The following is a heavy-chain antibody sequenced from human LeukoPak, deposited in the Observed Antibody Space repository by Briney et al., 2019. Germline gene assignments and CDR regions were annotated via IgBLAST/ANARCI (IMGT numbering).Heavy chain of an antibody. CDR1: GGSFSGYY. Sequence: PSETLSLTCAVYGGSFSGYYWGWIRQPPGKGLEWIGEINHSGSTNYNPSLKSRVTISVDTSKNQFSLKLSSVTAADTAVYYCARAEGLAARHYFDYWGQGTLVTVSS. J-gene: IGHJ4*02. V-gene: IGHV4-34*01. D-gene: IGHD6-6*01. CDR3: ARAEGLAARHYFDY. CDR2: INHSGST.